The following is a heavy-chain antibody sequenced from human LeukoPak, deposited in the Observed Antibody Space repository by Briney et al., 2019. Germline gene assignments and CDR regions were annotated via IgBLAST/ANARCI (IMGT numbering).Heavy chain of an antibody. CDR2: MSGSTGDT. J-gene: IGHJ4*02. D-gene: IGHD3-3*01. CDR3: AKDGEGLLERSPPFGY. CDR1: GFTISSYA. Sequence: QTGGSLRLSCAVSGFTISSYAMSWVRQAPVKVLEWVSAMSGSTGDTYYADSVRGRITISSDNSKNILYLEMNGLRAEDTAVYYCAKDGEGLLERSPPFGYWGQGTLVTVSS. V-gene: IGHV3-23*01.